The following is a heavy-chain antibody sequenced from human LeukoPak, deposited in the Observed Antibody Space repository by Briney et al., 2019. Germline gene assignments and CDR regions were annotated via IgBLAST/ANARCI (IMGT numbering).Heavy chain of an antibody. J-gene: IGHJ3*02. CDR3: ARFTGYCSGTSCYPNAFDI. CDR2: IYYSGST. V-gene: IGHV4-39*07. CDR1: GGSISSSSYY. D-gene: IGHD2-2*01. Sequence: SETLSLTCTVSGGSISSSSYYWGWIRQPPGKGLEWIGTIYYSGSTNYHPSLKSRFTISLDTSKNQFSLKLSSVTAADTAVFYCARFTGYCSGTSCYPNAFDIWGQGTMVTVSS.